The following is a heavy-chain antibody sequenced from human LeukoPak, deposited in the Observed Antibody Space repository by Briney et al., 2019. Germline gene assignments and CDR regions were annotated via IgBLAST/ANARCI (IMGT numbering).Heavy chain of an antibody. J-gene: IGHJ4*02. D-gene: IGHD1-14*01. CDR3: ARLTPSGYFDS. Sequence: SETLSLTCTVSGGSIRSNYWSWIRQPPGKGLEWIGHIYYSGSTNYNPSLKSRVTISIATSKNQFSLKLSSVTAADTAVFYCARLTPSGYFDSWGQGTLVTVPS. CDR1: GGSIRSNY. CDR2: IYYSGST. V-gene: IGHV4-59*12.